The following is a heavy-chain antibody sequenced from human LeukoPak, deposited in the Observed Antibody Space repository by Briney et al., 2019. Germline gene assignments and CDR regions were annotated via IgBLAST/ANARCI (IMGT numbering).Heavy chain of an antibody. Sequence: ASVKVSCKASGYTFTSYGISWVRQAPGQGLEWMGWISAYNGNTNYAQKLQGRVTMTTDTSTSTAYMELRRLRSDDTAVYYCARDPAVWSGYPSDAFDIWGQGTMVTVSS. J-gene: IGHJ3*02. CDR2: ISAYNGNT. CDR1: GYTFTSYG. V-gene: IGHV1-18*01. D-gene: IGHD3-3*01. CDR3: ARDPAVWSGYPSDAFDI.